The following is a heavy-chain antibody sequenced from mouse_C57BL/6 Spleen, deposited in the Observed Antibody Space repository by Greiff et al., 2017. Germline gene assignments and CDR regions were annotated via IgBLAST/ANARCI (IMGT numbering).Heavy chain of an antibody. CDR3: VRAYYSNYVYAMDY. Sequence: EVQLVESGGGLVQPKGSLKLSCAASGFSFNTYAMNWVRQAPGKGLEWVARIRSKSNNYATYYADSVKDRFTISRDDSESMLYLQMNNLKTEDTAMYYCVRAYYSNYVYAMDYWGQGTSVTVSS. CDR2: IRSKSNNYAT. D-gene: IGHD2-5*01. J-gene: IGHJ4*01. V-gene: IGHV10-1*01. CDR1: GFSFNTYA.